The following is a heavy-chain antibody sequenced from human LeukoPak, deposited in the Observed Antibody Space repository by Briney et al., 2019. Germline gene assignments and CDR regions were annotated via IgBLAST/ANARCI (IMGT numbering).Heavy chain of an antibody. V-gene: IGHV3-30*18. CDR2: ISYDGSNK. J-gene: IGHJ3*02. CDR1: GFTFSSYG. Sequence: GRSLRLSCAASGFTFSSYGMHWVRQAPGKGLEWVAVISYDGSNKYYADSVKGRFTISRDNSKNTLYLQMNSLRAEDTAVYYCAKMGYGDYVHDAFDIWGQGTMVTVSS. D-gene: IGHD4-17*01. CDR3: AKMGYGDYVHDAFDI.